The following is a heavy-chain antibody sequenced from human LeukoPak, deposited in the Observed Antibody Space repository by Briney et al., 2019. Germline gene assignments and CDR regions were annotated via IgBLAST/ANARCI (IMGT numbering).Heavy chain of an antibody. J-gene: IGHJ3*02. CDR1: GFTFSSYG. D-gene: IGHD6-19*01. CDR2: ISYDGSNK. Sequence: GGSLRLSCAASGFTFSSYGMHWVRQAPGKGLEWVAVISYDGSNKYYADSVKGRFTISRDNSKNTLYLQMNSLRAEDTAVNYCAKEEAVAGTPGVFDIWGKGKMVTVFS. V-gene: IGHV3-30*18. CDR3: AKEEAVAGTPGVFDI.